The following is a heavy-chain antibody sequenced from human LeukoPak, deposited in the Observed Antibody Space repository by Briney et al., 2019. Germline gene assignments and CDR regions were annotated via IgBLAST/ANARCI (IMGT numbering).Heavy chain of an antibody. CDR3: VRSGGY. D-gene: IGHD1-26*01. J-gene: IGHJ4*02. CDR1: GFTFSNCW. V-gene: IGHV3-7*05. Sequence: PGGSLRLSCAASGFTFSNCWMNWVRPAPGKGLEWVANIKEDGSEKYYVDSVKGRFTISRDNAKNSLCLQMNSPRAEDTAIYYCVRSGGYWGQGTLVTVSS. CDR2: IKEDGSEK.